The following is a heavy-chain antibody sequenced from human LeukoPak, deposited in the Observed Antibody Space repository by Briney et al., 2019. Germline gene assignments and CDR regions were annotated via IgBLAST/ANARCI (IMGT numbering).Heavy chain of an antibody. CDR3: AKLPDSMYYYGSADYYGMDV. V-gene: IGHV3-23*01. J-gene: IGHJ6*02. Sequence: GGSLRLSCAASGFTFSSYAMSWVRQAPGKGLEWVSAISGSGGSTYYADSVKGRFTISRDNSKNTLYLQMNSLRADDTAVYYCAKLPDSMYYYGSADYYGMDVWGQGTTVTVSS. CDR2: ISGSGGST. D-gene: IGHD3-10*01. CDR1: GFTFSSYA.